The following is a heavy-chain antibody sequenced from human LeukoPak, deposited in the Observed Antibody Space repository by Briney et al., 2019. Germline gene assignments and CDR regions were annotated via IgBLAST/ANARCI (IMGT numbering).Heavy chain of an antibody. V-gene: IGHV3-15*01. D-gene: IGHD4-17*01. CDR1: GFSFSNAW. CDR2: IKRKTDGGTT. CDR3: TNTVTQAPVDY. J-gene: IGHJ4*02. Sequence: GSLRLSCAASGFSFSNAWMSWVRQAPGKGLEWVGRIKRKTDGGTTDYAAPVKGRFTISRDDSKNTLYLQMNSLKTEDTAVYYCTNTVTQAPVDYWGQGTLVTVSS.